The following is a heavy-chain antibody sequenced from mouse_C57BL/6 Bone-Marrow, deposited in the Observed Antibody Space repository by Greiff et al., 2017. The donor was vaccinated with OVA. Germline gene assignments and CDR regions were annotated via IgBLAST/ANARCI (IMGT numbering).Heavy chain of an antibody. V-gene: IGHV2-5*01. D-gene: IGHD1-1*01. CDR2: IWRGGST. J-gene: IGHJ2*01. CDR1: GFSLTSYG. Sequence: VQLQQSGPGLVQPSQSLSITCTVSGFSLTSYGVHWVRQSPGKGLEWLGVIWRGGSTDYNAAFMSRLSITKDNSKSQVFFKMNSLQADDTAIYYCAKMDGSSFYYVDYWGQGTTLTVSS. CDR3: AKMDGSSFYYVDY.